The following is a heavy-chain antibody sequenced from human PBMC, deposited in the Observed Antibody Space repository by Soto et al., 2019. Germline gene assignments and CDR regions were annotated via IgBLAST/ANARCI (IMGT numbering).Heavy chain of an antibody. CDR2: ISAYNDNA. D-gene: IGHD3-9*01. CDR3: AREKGGRGTDYLPIDF. J-gene: IGHJ4*02. CDR1: GYTFSTYG. Sequence: ASVKVSCKASGYTFSTYGISWVRQAPGQGLEWMGWISAYNDNANYAQKLQGRVTLTTDTSTSSAYLEMRSLRSDDTAMYYCAREKGGRGTDYLPIDFWGQGTLVTVSS. V-gene: IGHV1-18*01.